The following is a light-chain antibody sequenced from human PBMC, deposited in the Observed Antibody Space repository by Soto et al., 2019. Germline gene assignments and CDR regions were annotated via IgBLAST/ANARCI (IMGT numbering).Light chain of an antibody. Sequence: EIVLTQSPGTLSLSPGERVTLSCRASQSVSSSYLAWYQQKAGQAPRLLIYGASSSATGIPDRFSGSGSGTDFTLTISRLEPEDFAVYYCQQYGSSPMHTFGQGTKLEIK. CDR3: QQYGSSPMHT. V-gene: IGKV3-20*01. CDR1: QSVSSSY. CDR2: GAS. J-gene: IGKJ2*01.